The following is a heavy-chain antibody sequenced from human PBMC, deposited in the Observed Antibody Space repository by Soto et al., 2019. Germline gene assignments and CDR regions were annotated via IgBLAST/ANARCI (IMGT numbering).Heavy chain of an antibody. CDR2: FDPENADT. CDR1: GYSLSELS. Sequence: ASVKVSCKISGYSLSELSIHWVRQAPGKGLEWMGGFDPENADTIIYSEKLQGRVTMTEDTSTDTAYMELNSLRSEDTAVYYCASDWDTTMTFEHWGQGTLVTVSS. D-gene: IGHD3-16*01. CDR3: ASDWDTTMTFEH. V-gene: IGHV1-24*01. J-gene: IGHJ4*02.